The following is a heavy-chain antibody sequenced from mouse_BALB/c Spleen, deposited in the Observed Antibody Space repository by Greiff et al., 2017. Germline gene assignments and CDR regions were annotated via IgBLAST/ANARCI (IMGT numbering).Heavy chain of an antibody. D-gene: IGHD1-2*01. CDR1: GYTFTSYW. Sequence: VQLQQSGAELARPGASVKLSCKASGYTFTSYWMQWVKQRPGQGLEWIGAIYPGDGDTRYTQKFKGKATLTADKSSSTAYMQLSSLASEDSAVYYCARFTTAIVLDYWGQGTTLTVSS. CDR3: ARFTTAIVLDY. V-gene: IGHV1-87*01. CDR2: IYPGDGDT. J-gene: IGHJ2*01.